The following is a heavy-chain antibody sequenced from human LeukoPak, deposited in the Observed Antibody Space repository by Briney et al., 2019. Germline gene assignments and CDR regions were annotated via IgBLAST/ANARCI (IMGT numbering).Heavy chain of an antibody. J-gene: IGHJ6*02. Sequence: GGSLRLSCAASGFTFSSCAMSWVRQAPGKGLEWVSAISGSGGSTYYADSVKGRFTISRDNSKNTLYLQMNSLRAEDTAVYYCAKGEYCSGGSCYSASYYYYGMDVWGQGTRVTVSS. CDR2: ISGSGGST. V-gene: IGHV3-23*01. D-gene: IGHD2-15*01. CDR1: GFTFSSCA. CDR3: AKGEYCSGGSCYSASYYYYGMDV.